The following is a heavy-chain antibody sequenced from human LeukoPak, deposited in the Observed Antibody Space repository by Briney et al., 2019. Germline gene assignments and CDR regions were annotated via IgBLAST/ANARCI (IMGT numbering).Heavy chain of an antibody. J-gene: IGHJ4*02. D-gene: IGHD3-9*01. V-gene: IGHV3-33*06. CDR3: AKGDKTGALDY. CDR1: GFTFSSYG. CDR2: IWYDGSNK. Sequence: GGSLRLSCAASGFTFSSYGMHWVRQAPGKGLEWVAVIWYDGSNKYYADSVKGRFTISSDNSKNTLYLRMNSLRAEDTAVYYCAKGDKTGALDYWGQGTLVTVSS.